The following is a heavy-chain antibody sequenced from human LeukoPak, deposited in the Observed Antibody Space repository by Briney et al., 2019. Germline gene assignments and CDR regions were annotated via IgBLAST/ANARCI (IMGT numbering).Heavy chain of an antibody. Sequence: SETLSLTCTVSGGSISSGDYYWSWVRQPPGKGLEWIGEIYHSGSTNYNPSLKSRVTISVDKSKNQFSLKLSSVTAADTAVYYCARGIVVVVAATTHFDYWGQGTLVTVSS. J-gene: IGHJ4*02. CDR1: GGSISSGDYY. CDR3: ARGIVVVVAATTHFDY. V-gene: IGHV4-4*02. CDR2: IYHSGST. D-gene: IGHD2-15*01.